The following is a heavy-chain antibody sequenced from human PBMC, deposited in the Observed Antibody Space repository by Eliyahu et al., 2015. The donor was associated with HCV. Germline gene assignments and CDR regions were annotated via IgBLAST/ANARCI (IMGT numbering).Heavy chain of an antibody. Sequence: QVQLVQSGAEVKKPGSSVKVSCKASGGTFSSYAISWVRQAPGQGLEWMGGIIPFFATVNYAQKFQGRVTITADTSTSTAYMELSSLRSEDTAVYYCARSDIVEVVAATHFDYYGMDVWGQGTTVTVSS. CDR1: GGTFSSYA. V-gene: IGHV1-69*06. CDR2: IIPFFATV. J-gene: IGHJ6*02. D-gene: IGHD2-15*01. CDR3: ARSDIVEVVAATHFDYYGMDV.